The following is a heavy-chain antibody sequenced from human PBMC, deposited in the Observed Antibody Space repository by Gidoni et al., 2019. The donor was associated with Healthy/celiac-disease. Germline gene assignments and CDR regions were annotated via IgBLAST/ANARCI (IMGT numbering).Heavy chain of an antibody. CDR2: ISAYNGNT. D-gene: IGHD6-19*01. V-gene: IGHV1-18*04. Sequence: QVQLVQSGAEVKKPGASVKVSCKASGYTFTSYGISWVRQAPGQGLEWMGWISAYNGNTNYAQKLQGRVTMTTDTSTSTAYMELRSLRSDDTAVYYCARRYNFGYSSGRGGFDYWGQGTLVTVSS. CDR3: ARRYNFGYSSGRGGFDY. CDR1: GYTFTSYG. J-gene: IGHJ4*02.